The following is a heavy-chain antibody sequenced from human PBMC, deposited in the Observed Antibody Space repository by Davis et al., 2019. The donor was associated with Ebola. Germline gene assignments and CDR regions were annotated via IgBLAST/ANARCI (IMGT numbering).Heavy chain of an antibody. CDR2: INHSGST. CDR1: GGSISSNNW. Sequence: SETLSLTCAVSGGSISSNNWWSWVRQPPGKGLEWIGEINHSGSTNYNPSLKSRVPIPVDTSKNQFSLKLSSVTAADTAVYYCARAPGGYDYIWGSYRYHGMDVWGQGTTVTVSS. CDR3: ARAPGGYDYIWGSYRYHGMDV. J-gene: IGHJ6*02. V-gene: IGHV4-4*02. D-gene: IGHD3-16*02.